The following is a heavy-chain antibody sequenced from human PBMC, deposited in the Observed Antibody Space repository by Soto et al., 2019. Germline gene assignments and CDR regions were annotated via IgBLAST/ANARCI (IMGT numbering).Heavy chain of an antibody. V-gene: IGHV3-15*01. J-gene: IGHJ4*02. CDR3: VTVLPHANSWFDY. D-gene: IGHD2-2*01. CDR1: GFTFSNVW. Sequence: PWGSLRLSCAASGFTFSNVWLSWVRQGPGKGLEWLGRIKSRTENETTDYASPARGRFIISRDDPKNMPYLQLNSLKSEDPGVYYCVTVLPHANSWFDYWGQGNPVTVSS. CDR2: IKSRTENETT.